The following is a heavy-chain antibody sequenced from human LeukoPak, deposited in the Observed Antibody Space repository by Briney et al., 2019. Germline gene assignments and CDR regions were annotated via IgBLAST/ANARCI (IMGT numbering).Heavy chain of an antibody. Sequence: PSETLSLTCTVSGGSISSYYWTWIRQPPGKGLELVGYIDYSGNTNYSPSLKSRVTISVDTSKNQFSLKLSSLTAADTAVYYCARCSAVDGTLYLDYWGQGTLVTVSS. CDR3: ARCSAVDGTLYLDY. J-gene: IGHJ4*02. V-gene: IGHV4-59*08. CDR1: GGSISSYY. CDR2: IDYSGNT. D-gene: IGHD6-13*01.